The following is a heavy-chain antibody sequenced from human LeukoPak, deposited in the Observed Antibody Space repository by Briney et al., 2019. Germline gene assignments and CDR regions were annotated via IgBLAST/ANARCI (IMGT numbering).Heavy chain of an antibody. Sequence: GGSLRLSCAASGFTFSSYGMHWVRQAPGKGLEWVAIIWYDGSNKYYADSVKGRLTISRDNSKNTLYLQMNSLRAEDTAVYYCAREGPRGNSQFDYWGQGTLVTVSS. V-gene: IGHV3-33*01. CDR3: AREGPRGNSQFDY. CDR2: IWYDGSNK. CDR1: GFTFSSYG. D-gene: IGHD2/OR15-2a*01. J-gene: IGHJ4*02.